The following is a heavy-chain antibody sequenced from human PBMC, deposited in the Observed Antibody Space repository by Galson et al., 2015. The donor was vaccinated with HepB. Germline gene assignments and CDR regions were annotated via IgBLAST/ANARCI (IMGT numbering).Heavy chain of an antibody. J-gene: IGHJ4*02. CDR1: GLTFSRYA. V-gene: IGHV3-23*01. Sequence: SLRLSCAASGLTFSRYAMSWVRQAPGKGLEWVSTISASGYSTYYGDSVKGRFTISRDNSKNTLYLQMNSLRAEDTAVYYCAKGGRSSVSAYWGQGTLVIVSS. CDR3: AKGGRSSVSAY. CDR2: ISASGYST. D-gene: IGHD3-22*01.